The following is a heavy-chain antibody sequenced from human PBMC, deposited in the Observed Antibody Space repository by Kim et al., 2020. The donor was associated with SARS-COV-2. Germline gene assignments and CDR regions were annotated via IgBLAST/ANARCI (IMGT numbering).Heavy chain of an antibody. CDR2: T. CDR3: ARQWESGDFDY. V-gene: IGHV5-51*01. J-gene: IGHJ4*02. D-gene: IGHD1-26*01. Sequence: TRYSPSFQGQVTISADKSLSTAYLQWSSLKASDTAMYYCARQWESGDFDYWGQGTLVTVSS.